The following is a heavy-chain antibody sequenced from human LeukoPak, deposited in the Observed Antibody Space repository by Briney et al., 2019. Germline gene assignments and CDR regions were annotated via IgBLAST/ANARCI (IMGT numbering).Heavy chain of an antibody. CDR3: ARDRDQQWLVRGWFDP. D-gene: IGHD6-19*01. V-gene: IGHV1-2*02. Sequence: GASVKVSCKASGYTFTGYYMHWVRQAPGQGLEWMGWINPNSGGTNYVQKFQGRVTMTRDTSISTAYMELSRLRSDDTAVYYCARDRDQQWLVRGWFDPWGRGTLVTVSS. CDR1: GYTFTGYY. CDR2: INPNSGGT. J-gene: IGHJ5*02.